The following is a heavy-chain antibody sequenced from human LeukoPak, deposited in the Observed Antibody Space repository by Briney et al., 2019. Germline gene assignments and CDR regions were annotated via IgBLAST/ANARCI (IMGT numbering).Heavy chain of an antibody. D-gene: IGHD6-13*01. J-gene: IGHJ4*02. CDR2: INPNSGGT. V-gene: IGHV1-2*02. Sequence: GASVKVSCKASGYTFTGYYMHWVRQAPGQGLEWMGWINPNSGGTNYAQKFQGRVTMTRDTSISTVYMEVNRLRFDDTAVYYCARDLAPPVVGAAADYWGQGTLVTVSS. CDR3: ARDLAPPVVGAAADY. CDR1: GYTFTGYY.